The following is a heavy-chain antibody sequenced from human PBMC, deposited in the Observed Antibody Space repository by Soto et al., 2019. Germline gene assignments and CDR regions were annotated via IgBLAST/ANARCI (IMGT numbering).Heavy chain of an antibody. Sequence: QVQLVESGGGVVQPGRSLRLSCAASGFTFSSYVMHWVRQAPGKGLEWVAVIFHDENSKSYADSVKGRFTISRDNSNNTLYLQMSSLRADDTALYYCAREGGDITAAGGFDIWGQGTMVTVSS. CDR1: GFTFSSYV. D-gene: IGHD6-13*01. CDR2: IFHDENSK. V-gene: IGHV3-30-3*01. CDR3: AREGGDITAAGGFDI. J-gene: IGHJ3*02.